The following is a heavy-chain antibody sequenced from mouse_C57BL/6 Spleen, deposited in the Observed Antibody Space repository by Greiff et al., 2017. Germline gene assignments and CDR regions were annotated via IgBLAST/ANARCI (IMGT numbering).Heavy chain of an antibody. CDR3: ARRGDYDAFYFDY. J-gene: IGHJ2*01. Sequence: VQLQQSGPELVKPGASVKISCKASGYSFTGYYMNWVKQSPEKSLGWIGEINPSTGGTTYNQKFKAKATLTVDKSSCTAYMQLKSLTSEDSAVYYCARRGDYDAFYFDYWGQGTTLTVSS. CDR1: GYSFTGYY. D-gene: IGHD2-4*01. CDR2: INPSTGGT. V-gene: IGHV1-42*01.